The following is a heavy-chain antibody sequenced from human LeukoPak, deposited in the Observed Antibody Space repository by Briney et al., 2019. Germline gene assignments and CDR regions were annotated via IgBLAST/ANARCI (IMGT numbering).Heavy chain of an antibody. CDR1: GFTFSSYA. V-gene: IGHV3-30*04. CDR3: TRLFYNSGFPDP. CDR2: ISYDGSNK. J-gene: IGHJ5*02. D-gene: IGHD6-19*01. Sequence: PGGSLRLSCAASGFTFSSYAMHWVRQAPGKGLEWVAVISYDGSNKYYADSVKGRFTISRDNSKNTLYLQMNSLRAEGTAVYYCTRLFYNSGFPDPWGQGTLVTVSS.